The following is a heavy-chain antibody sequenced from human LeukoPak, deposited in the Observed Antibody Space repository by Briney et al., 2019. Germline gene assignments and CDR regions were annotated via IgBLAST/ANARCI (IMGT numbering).Heavy chain of an antibody. CDR1: GGTFSSYA. CDR2: IIPIFGTA. D-gene: IGHD6-6*01. CDR3: ARAHLGIAARPGAFDI. J-gene: IGHJ3*02. Sequence: SVKVSCKASGGTFSSYAISWVRQAPGQGLEWMGGIIPIFGTANYAQKFQGRVTITADKSTSTAYMELSSLRSEDTAVYYCARAHLGIAARPGAFDIWGQGTMVTVSS. V-gene: IGHV1-69*06.